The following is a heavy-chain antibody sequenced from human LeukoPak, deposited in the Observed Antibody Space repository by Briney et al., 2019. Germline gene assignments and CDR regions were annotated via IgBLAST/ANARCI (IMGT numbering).Heavy chain of an antibody. J-gene: IGHJ6*02. CDR3: ARDRMVAANSGGMDV. CDR1: GFAFSNFA. Sequence: GGSLRLSCAASGFAFSNFAMSWVRQAPGKGLEWVSAMSGSGDGTYYADSVKGRFTISRDNSKNTLYLQMNSLRAEDTVVYYCARDRMVAANSGGMDVWGQGTTVTVSS. D-gene: IGHD2-15*01. CDR2: MSGSGDGT. V-gene: IGHV3-23*01.